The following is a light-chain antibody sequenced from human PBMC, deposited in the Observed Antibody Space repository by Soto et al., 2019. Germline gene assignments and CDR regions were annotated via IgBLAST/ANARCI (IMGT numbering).Light chain of an antibody. J-gene: IGKJ1*01. V-gene: IGKV3-11*01. Sequence: EIVLTQSPATLSLSPGERATLSCRASQSVSSYLAWYQQKPGQAPRLLIYDASNRATGIPARFSGSGSGTDFSLTISCLEPEDFAVYYCQQRSNCPPWTFGQGTKVEIK. CDR3: QQRSNCPPWT. CDR1: QSVSSY. CDR2: DAS.